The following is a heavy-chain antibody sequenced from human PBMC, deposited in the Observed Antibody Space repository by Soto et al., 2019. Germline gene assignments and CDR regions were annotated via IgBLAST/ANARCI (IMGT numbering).Heavy chain of an antibody. CDR2: IIPILGIA. V-gene: IGHV1-69*02. J-gene: IGHJ3*02. CDR3: AGVTGYYNRDAFDI. D-gene: IGHD3-9*01. CDR1: GGTFSSYT. Sequence: QVQLVQSGAEVKKPGSSVKVSCKASGGTFSSYTISWVRQAPGQGREWMGRIIPILGIANYAQKFQGRVTITADKSTSTAYMEMSSLRSEDTAVYYCAGVTGYYNRDAFDIWGQGTMVTVSS.